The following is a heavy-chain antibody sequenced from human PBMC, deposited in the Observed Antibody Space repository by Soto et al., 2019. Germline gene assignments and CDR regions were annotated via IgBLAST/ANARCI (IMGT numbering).Heavy chain of an antibody. V-gene: IGHV1-18*01. CDR3: ARDGLIAVAGMGSAFDI. D-gene: IGHD6-19*01. CDR1: CYTFTSYG. J-gene: IGHJ3*02. Sequence: QVQLVQSGAEVKKPGASVKVSCKASCYTFTSYGISWVRQAPGQGLEWMGWISAYNGNTNYAQKLQGRVTMTTDTSTSTAYMELRSLRSDDTAVYYCARDGLIAVAGMGSAFDIWGQGTMVTVSS. CDR2: ISAYNGNT.